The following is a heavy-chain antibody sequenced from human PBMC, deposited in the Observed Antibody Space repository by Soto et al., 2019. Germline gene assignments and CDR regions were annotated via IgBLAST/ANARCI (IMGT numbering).Heavy chain of an antibody. J-gene: IGHJ4*02. CDR3: AKDRRYSSSQGMGVDY. CDR1: GFIFDDYV. V-gene: IGHV3-9*01. Sequence: EVQLVESGGGLVQPGRSLRLSCAASGFIFDDYVMHWVRQAPGKGLEWVSGISWNTGRIGYADSMKGRFTISRDNAKNSLYLQMNSLRAEDTAMYFCAKDRRYSSSQGMGVDYWGQGTLVTVSS. D-gene: IGHD6-13*01. CDR2: ISWNTGRI.